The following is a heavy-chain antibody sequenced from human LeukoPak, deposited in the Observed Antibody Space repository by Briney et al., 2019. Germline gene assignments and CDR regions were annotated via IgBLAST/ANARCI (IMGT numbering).Heavy chain of an antibody. CDR1: GGSISSYY. CDR2: IYYSGST. J-gene: IGHJ3*02. D-gene: IGHD6-13*01. CDR3: ARVPGYSSSWYGSGAFDI. Sequence: SETLSLTCTVSGGSISSYYWSWIRQPPGKGLEWIGYIYYSGSTNYNPSLKSRVTISVDTSKNQFSLKLSSVTAADTAVYYCARVPGYSSSWYGSGAFDIWGQGTMVTVSS. V-gene: IGHV4-59*12.